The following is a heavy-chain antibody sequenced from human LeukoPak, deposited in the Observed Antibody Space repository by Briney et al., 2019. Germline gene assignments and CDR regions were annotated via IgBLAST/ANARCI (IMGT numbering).Heavy chain of an antibody. CDR2: INANSAHI. D-gene: IGHD3-16*01. CDR3: ARGEKYAYD. CDR1: GFTFSSYA. V-gene: IGHV3-21*01. J-gene: IGHJ4*02. Sequence: GGSLRLSCAASGFTFSSYAMSWVRQAPGKGLEWVSSINANSAHIYYADSVRGRFTISRDNAKNSVTLQLSSLRAEDTAIYYCARGEKYAYDWGQGTLVTVSS.